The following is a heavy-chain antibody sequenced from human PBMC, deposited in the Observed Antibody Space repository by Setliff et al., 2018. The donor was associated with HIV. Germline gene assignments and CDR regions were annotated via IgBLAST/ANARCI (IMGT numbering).Heavy chain of an antibody. CDR1: GDSISGSYY. Sequence: SETLFLTCAVSGDSISGSYYWGWIRQPPGKGLEWIGYIYYSGSTNYNPSLKSRLSISVDTSKNQFSLKLTSVTAADTAVYYCASTGHIEIDPLQPFEIWGQGTMVTVSS. V-gene: IGHV4-38-2*01. J-gene: IGHJ3*02. D-gene: IGHD5-12*01. CDR2: IYYSGST. CDR3: ASTGHIEIDPLQPFEI.